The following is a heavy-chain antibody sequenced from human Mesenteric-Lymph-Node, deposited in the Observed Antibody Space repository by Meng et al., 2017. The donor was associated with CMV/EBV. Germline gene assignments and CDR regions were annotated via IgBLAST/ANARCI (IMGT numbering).Heavy chain of an antibody. D-gene: IGHD2-2*02. CDR2: INVVSGGT. CDR3: ARVRCSDASCYNQHTWFDP. Sequence: ASVKVSCKASGYTFTSYGISWVRQAPGQGLEWMGWINVVSGGTHYAQKFQGRIIMTRDTSISTAYMELSRLSSDDTAVYYCARVRCSDASCYNQHTWFDPWGQGTLVTVSS. V-gene: IGHV1-2*02. CDR1: GYTFTSYG. J-gene: IGHJ5*02.